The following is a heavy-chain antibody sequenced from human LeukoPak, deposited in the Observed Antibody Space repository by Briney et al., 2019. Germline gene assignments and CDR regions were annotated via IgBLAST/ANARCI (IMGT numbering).Heavy chain of an antibody. Sequence: GGSLRLSCAASGFTFSNAWMSWVRQAPGKGLEWVGRIKSQIDGGTTDYAAPVKGRFTISRDDSKNTLYLQMNSLKTEDTAVYYCTTDRKYYYDSSVYYSRFDYWGQGTLVTVSS. V-gene: IGHV3-15*01. J-gene: IGHJ4*02. CDR2: IKSQIDGGTT. D-gene: IGHD3-22*01. CDR1: GFTFSNAW. CDR3: TTDRKYYYDSSVYYSRFDY.